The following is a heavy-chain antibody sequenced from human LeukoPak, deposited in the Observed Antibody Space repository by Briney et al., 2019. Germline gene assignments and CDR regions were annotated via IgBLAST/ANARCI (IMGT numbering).Heavy chain of an antibody. V-gene: IGHV4-34*01. Sequence: SETLSLTCAVYGGSFSTYYWSWIRQPPGRGLEWIGEINHSGSTNYNPSLQSRVTISVDTSKNQFSLNLNSVTAADTAVYYCARGGAARLHFQNWGQGTLVTVSS. CDR1: GGSFSTYY. D-gene: IGHD6-6*01. J-gene: IGHJ1*01. CDR2: INHSGST. CDR3: ARGGAARLHFQN.